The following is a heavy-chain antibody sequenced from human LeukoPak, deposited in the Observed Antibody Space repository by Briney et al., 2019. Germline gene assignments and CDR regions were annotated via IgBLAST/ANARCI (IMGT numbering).Heavy chain of an antibody. CDR3: TRDRVAGF. J-gene: IGHJ4*02. CDR2: IKPDGSEK. D-gene: IGHD6-19*01. CDR1: GFTFSRYW. Sequence: GGSLRLSCAASGFTFSRYWMSWVRQAPGNGLEYVAYIKPDGSEKYYVDSMKGRFTISRDNAKNSLFLQMNSLRADDTAVYYCTRDRVAGFWGQGTLVAVSS. V-gene: IGHV3-7*01.